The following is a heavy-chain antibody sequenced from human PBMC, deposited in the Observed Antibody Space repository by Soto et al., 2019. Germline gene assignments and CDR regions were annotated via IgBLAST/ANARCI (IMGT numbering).Heavy chain of an antibody. Sequence: GVLGLSYAASGYIFSSYWKHWLRQPPEKRQVWVSRLHSDGWTTSYADSDKGRFTISRNNAKNTLYLQMNSLRAEDRAVYYCATQLSTAIRGGHYYSYGMDVWGQGTTVTVSS. V-gene: IGHV3-74*01. CDR1: GYIFSSYW. D-gene: IGHD2-2*02. CDR3: ATQLSTAIRGGHYYSYGMDV. CDR2: LHSDGWTT. J-gene: IGHJ6*02.